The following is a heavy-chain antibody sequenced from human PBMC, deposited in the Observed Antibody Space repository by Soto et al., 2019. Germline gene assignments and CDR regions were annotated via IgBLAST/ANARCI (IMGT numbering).Heavy chain of an antibody. CDR2: INPSGGST. D-gene: IGHD3-3*01. V-gene: IGHV1-46*01. Sequence: QVQLVQSGAEVKKPGASVKVSCKASGYTFTSYYMHWVRQAPGQGLEWMGIINPSGGSTSYAQKFQGRVTITADKSTSTAYMELSSLRSEDTAVYYCARDGYRTYYDFWSGYYYGMDVWSQGTTVTVSS. CDR3: ARDGYRTYYDFWSGYYYGMDV. CDR1: GYTFTSYY. J-gene: IGHJ6*02.